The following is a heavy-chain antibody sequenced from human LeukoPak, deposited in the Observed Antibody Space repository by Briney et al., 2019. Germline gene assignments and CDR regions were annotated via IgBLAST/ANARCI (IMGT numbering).Heavy chain of an antibody. J-gene: IGHJ4*02. CDR1: GYTFTVYY. V-gene: IGHV1-2*02. CDR2: INPNSGGT. D-gene: IGHD6-19*01. Sequence: ASVKVSCKASGYTFTVYYMHWVRQAPGQGLEWMGWINPNSGGTNYAQKFQGRVTMTRDTSISTAYMELSRLRSDDTAVYYCARVLSYSSGWYDYWGQGTLVTVSS. CDR3: ARVLSYSSGWYDY.